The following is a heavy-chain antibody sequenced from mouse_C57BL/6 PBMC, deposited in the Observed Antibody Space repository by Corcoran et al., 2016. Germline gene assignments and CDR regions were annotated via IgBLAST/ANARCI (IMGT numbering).Heavy chain of an antibody. J-gene: IGHJ4*01. Sequence: EVQLQQSGPELVKPGASVKISCKASGYTFTDYYMNWVKQSHGKSLEWIGDINPNNGGTSYNQKFEGKATLTVDKSASTAYIDLHSQTSEYSSVYDCAIHEPSYYAMDYWGQGTSVTVSS. CDR1: GYTFTDYY. CDR2: INPNNGGT. V-gene: IGHV1-26*01. CDR3: AIHEPSYYAMDY.